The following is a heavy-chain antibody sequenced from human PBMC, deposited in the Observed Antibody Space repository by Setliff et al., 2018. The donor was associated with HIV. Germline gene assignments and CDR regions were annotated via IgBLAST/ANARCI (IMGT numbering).Heavy chain of an antibody. CDR2: IIPIFGTA. CDR1: GGTFSSYA. CDR3: ARARGSRPPLSDYYYGMDV. J-gene: IGHJ6*02. V-gene: IGHV1-69*13. D-gene: IGHD1-26*01. Sequence: SVKVSCKASGGTFSSYAISWVRQAPGQGLEWMGGIIPIFGTANYAQKFQGRVTITADESTSTAYMELRSLRSDDTAVYYCARARGSRPPLSDYYYGMDVWGQGTTVTVSS.